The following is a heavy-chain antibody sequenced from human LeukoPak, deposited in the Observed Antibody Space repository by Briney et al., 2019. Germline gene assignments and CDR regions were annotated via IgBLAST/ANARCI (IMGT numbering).Heavy chain of an antibody. CDR2: IYYSGST. V-gene: IGHV4-59*01. CDR1: GGSISSYY. CDR3: ARDNGSAAGSNYYYYGMDV. J-gene: IGHJ6*02. Sequence: SETLSLTCTVSGGSISSYYWSWIRQLPGKGLEWIGYIYYSGSTNYNPSLKSRVTISVDTSKNQFSLKLSSVTAADTAVYYCARDNGSAAGSNYYYYGMDVWGQGTTVTVSS. D-gene: IGHD6-13*01.